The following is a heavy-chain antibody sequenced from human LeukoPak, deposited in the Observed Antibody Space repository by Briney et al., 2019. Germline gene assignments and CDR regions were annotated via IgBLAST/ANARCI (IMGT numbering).Heavy chain of an antibody. J-gene: IGHJ4*02. Sequence: GGSLRLSCAASGFTFSSYWMSWVRQAPGKGLEWVANIKQDGSEKYYVDSVKGRFTISRDNAKNSLYLQMNSLRAEDTAVYYCARDLTYFWSGYYHYFDYWRQGTLVTVSS. CDR1: GFTFSSYW. V-gene: IGHV3-7*01. CDR3: ARDLTYFWSGYYHYFDY. D-gene: IGHD3-3*01. CDR2: IKQDGSEK.